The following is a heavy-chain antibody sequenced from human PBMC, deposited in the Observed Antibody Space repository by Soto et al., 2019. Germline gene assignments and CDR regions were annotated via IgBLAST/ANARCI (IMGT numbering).Heavy chain of an antibody. Sequence: QITLKESGPTLVKPTQTLTLTCTFSGLSLSTSGVGVGWIRQPPGKALEWLALIYCDEDKRYSASLKSRLTVTKDTSKIQMILTMTNMDPVDTGTYYCAHRQYDFWSGYNGVWFDPWGQGTRVTVS. D-gene: IGHD3-3*01. J-gene: IGHJ5*02. CDR2: IYCDEDK. V-gene: IGHV2-5*02. CDR1: GLSLSTSGVG. CDR3: AHRQYDFWSGYNGVWFDP.